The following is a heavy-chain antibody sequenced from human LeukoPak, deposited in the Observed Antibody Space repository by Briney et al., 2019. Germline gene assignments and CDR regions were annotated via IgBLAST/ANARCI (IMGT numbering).Heavy chain of an antibody. CDR1: GYSINTGSY. V-gene: IGHV4-38-2*01. Sequence: SETVSLTCVVSGYSINTGSYWGWIRQPPGKGLEWIGHIYHTGTTQYNPSLSSRVSMSVDTSKNHFSLTLTSVTAADTAIYYCARRLPSTAFDNWGQGALVTVSS. D-gene: IGHD1-1*01. CDR3: ARRLPSTAFDN. J-gene: IGHJ4*02. CDR2: IYHTGTT.